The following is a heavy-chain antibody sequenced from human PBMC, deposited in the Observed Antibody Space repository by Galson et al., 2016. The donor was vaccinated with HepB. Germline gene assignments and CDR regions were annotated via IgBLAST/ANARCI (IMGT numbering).Heavy chain of an antibody. CDR3: SKDGRINCSSASCHDHFHY. V-gene: IGHV3-30*18. D-gene: IGHD2-2*01. Sequence: SLRLSCAASGFTFSSYGMHWVRQAPGKGLEWVAFISYDGSNTKYADSVKGRFTISRDNSKKTLYLQMNSLRAEDTAVYYCSKDGRINCSSASCHDHFHYWGQGTLVTVSS. CDR2: ISYDGSNT. CDR1: GFTFSSYG. J-gene: IGHJ4*02.